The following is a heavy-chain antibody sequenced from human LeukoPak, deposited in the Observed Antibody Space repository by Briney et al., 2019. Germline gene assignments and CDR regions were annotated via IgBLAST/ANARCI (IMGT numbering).Heavy chain of an antibody. J-gene: IGHJ4*02. Sequence: SETLSLTCAVYGGSFSGYYWSWIRQPPGKGLEWIGEINHSGSTNYNPSLKSRVTISVDTSKSQFSLKLSSVTAADTAVYYCARAPYYYDSSGQLDYWGQGTLVTVSS. D-gene: IGHD3-22*01. V-gene: IGHV4-34*01. CDR3: ARAPYYYDSSGQLDY. CDR2: INHSGST. CDR1: GGSFSGYY.